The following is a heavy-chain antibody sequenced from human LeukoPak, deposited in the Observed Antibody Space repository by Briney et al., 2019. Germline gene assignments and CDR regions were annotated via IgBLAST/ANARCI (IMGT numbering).Heavy chain of an antibody. CDR2: IYTSGST. Sequence: SETLSLTCTVSGGSISSYHWSWIRQPAGKGLEWIGRIYTSGSTNYNPSLKSRVTMSVDTSKNQFSLKLSSVTAADTAVYYCARDGIAAASRASLDYWGQGTLVTVSS. J-gene: IGHJ4*02. V-gene: IGHV4-4*07. D-gene: IGHD6-13*01. CDR3: ARDGIAAASRASLDY. CDR1: GGSISSYH.